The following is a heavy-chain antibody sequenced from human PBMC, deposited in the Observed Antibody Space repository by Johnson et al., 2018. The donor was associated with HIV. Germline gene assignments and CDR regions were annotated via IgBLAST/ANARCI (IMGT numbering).Heavy chain of an antibody. CDR2: ISWNSGSI. CDR1: GFTFDDYA. J-gene: IGHJ3*02. Sequence: VQLVESGGGVVQPGRSLRLSCAASGFTFDDYAMHWVRQAPGKGLEWVSGISWNSGSIGYADSVKGRFTISRDNSKNTLYLQMNSLRAEDTAVYYCARDRYYDSSGSHAFDIWGQGTMVTVSS. CDR3: ARDRYYDSSGSHAFDI. V-gene: IGHV3-9*01. D-gene: IGHD3-22*01.